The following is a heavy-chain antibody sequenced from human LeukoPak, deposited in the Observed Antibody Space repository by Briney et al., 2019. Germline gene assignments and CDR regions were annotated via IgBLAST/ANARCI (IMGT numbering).Heavy chain of an antibody. CDR2: IWYDGSNK. Sequence: GGSLRLSCAASGFTFSSYGMHWVRQAPGKGLEWVAVIWYDGSNKYYADSVKGRFTISRDNSKNTLYLQMNSLRAEDTAVYYCARDYLSRYCSGGSCYSYPDDYWGQGTLVTVSS. CDR1: GFTFSSYG. CDR3: ARDYLSRYCSGGSCYSYPDDY. J-gene: IGHJ4*02. V-gene: IGHV3-33*01. D-gene: IGHD2-15*01.